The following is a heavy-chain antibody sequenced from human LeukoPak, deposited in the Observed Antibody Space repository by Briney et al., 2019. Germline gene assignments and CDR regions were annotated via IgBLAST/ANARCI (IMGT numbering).Heavy chain of an antibody. J-gene: IGHJ4*02. Sequence: GGSLRLSCAASGFTFSSYAMSWVRQAPGKGLEWVSAISGSGGSTYYADSVKGRFTISRDNSKNTLYLQMNSLRAEDTAVYYCAALLLWFGELFLPRFDYWGQGTLVIVSS. CDR3: AALLLWFGELFLPRFDY. CDR1: GFTFSSYA. CDR2: ISGSGGST. D-gene: IGHD3-10*01. V-gene: IGHV3-23*01.